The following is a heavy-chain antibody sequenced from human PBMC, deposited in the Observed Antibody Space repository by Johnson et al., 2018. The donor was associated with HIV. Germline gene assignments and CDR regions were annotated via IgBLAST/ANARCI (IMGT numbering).Heavy chain of an antibody. D-gene: IGHD1-26*01. Sequence: QVQLVESGGGVVQPGRSLRLSCEASEFTFSNCPMHWVRQAPGKGLEWVAVISYNGNNKYYADSLKGRFTISRDNSKSTLYLQMNSLRAEDTAVYYCARVRSGRENVFDSWGQGTMVIVSS. J-gene: IGHJ3*02. CDR2: ISYNGNNK. CDR3: ARVRSGRENVFDS. CDR1: EFTFSNCP. V-gene: IGHV3-30*04.